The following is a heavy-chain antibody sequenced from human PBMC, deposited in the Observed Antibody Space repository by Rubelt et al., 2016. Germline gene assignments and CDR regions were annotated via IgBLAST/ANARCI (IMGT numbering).Heavy chain of an antibody. Sequence: QLQLQESGPGLVKPSETLSLTCTVSGGSISSSSYYWGWIRQPPGKGLEWIGSIYYSGSTYYNPSLKSRVTISVDTSKNQFSLKLSSVTAADTAVYYCARGRVIREQWLLLPDLVYWGQGTLVTVSS. V-gene: IGHV4-39*01. CDR1: GGSISSSSYY. D-gene: IGHD3-22*01. CDR3: ARGRVIREQWLLLPDLVY. J-gene: IGHJ4*02. CDR2: IYYSGST.